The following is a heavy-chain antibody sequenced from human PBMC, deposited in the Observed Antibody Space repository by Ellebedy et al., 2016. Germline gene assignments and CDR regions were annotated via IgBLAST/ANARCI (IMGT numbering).Heavy chain of an antibody. CDR1: GLTVSSVY. D-gene: IGHD3-10*01. CDR2: TSPGGDT. CDR3: VTELRGSFHN. J-gene: IGHJ4*02. V-gene: IGHV3-53*01. Sequence: GESLKISCAASGLTVSSVYISWFRQPPGRGPEWVSMTSPGGDTYYAISVRGRFTMSRDDSQDMLYLQMNSLNTEDTAEHYCVTELRGSFHNWGQGALVSVSS.